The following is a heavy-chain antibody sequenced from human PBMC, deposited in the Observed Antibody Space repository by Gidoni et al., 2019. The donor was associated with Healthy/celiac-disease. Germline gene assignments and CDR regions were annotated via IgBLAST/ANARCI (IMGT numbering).Heavy chain of an antibody. Sequence: QVHPQESGPGLVKPSQTLARSGTVAGGSISRGGYYWSWNRQHPGEGLEWIGYIYDGGSTYYNPSLKRRLTISVYTSKNQFSLKLSSVTAADTAVYYCARVHRADYSIDYWGQGTLVTGSS. CDR1: GGSISRGGYY. J-gene: IGHJ4*02. V-gene: IGHV4-31*03. D-gene: IGHD4-4*01. CDR3: ARVHRADYSIDY. CDR2: IYDGGST.